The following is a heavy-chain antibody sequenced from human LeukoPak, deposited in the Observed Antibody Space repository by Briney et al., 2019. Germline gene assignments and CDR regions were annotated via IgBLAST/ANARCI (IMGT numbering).Heavy chain of an antibody. J-gene: IGHJ5*02. CDR1: VGSISISNW. CDR3: ARVQQWLVLGWFDP. Sequence: PSETLSLTCAVSVGSISISNWWSWVRQPPGKGLEWIGEIYHSGSTNYNPSLTSRVTISVDKSKIQFSLKLSSVTAADTAVYYCARVQQWLVLGWFDPWGQGTLVTVSS. CDR2: IYHSGST. V-gene: IGHV4-4*02. D-gene: IGHD6-19*01.